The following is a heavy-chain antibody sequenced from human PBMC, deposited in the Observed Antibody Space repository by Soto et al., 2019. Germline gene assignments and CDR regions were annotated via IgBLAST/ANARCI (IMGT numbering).Heavy chain of an antibody. V-gene: IGHV3-43*01. CDR2: FSWDGSST. CDR3: ARAVGGYDYGMYI. CDR1: GFTFGDYS. Sequence: EVQLVESGGVVVQPGGSLRLSCAASGFTFGDYSMHWVRQALGKCLEWVSLFSWDGSSTYYGDSVKGRFTISRDNSKNSLYLQMNSLRPEDSAVYYCARAVGGYDYGMYILCQGTTVPVSS. J-gene: IGHJ6*02. D-gene: IGHD3-16*01.